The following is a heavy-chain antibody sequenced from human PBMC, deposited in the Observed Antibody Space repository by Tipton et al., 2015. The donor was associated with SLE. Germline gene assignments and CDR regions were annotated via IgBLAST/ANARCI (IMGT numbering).Heavy chain of an antibody. CDR3: ARETGTYYSTWFDS. Sequence: GLVKPSETLSLICAVSGASMSSGSYSWHWIRQPAGKALQWLGHIDSSGNTYYNPSLRSRVSISVDVSRNQFSLTLNSVTAADTATYSCARETGTYYSTWFDSWGQGTLVTVSS. CDR2: IDSSGNT. V-gene: IGHV4-61*02. J-gene: IGHJ5*01. D-gene: IGHD1-26*01. CDR1: GASMSSGSYS.